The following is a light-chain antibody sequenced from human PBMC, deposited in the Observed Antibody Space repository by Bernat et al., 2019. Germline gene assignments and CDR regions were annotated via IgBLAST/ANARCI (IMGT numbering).Light chain of an antibody. V-gene: IGLV2-11*01. J-gene: IGLJ1*01. CDR3: CSYAGNSFV. CDR2: DVS. Sequence: QSALTQPRSVSGSPGQSVTISCTGPTSDFGNRNNVSGYQHHQGQAPKFIIYDVSKRPSGVPDRFSGSKSGHTASLTISGLQADDEADYYCCSYAGNSFVFGTGTKVTVL. CDR1: TSDFGNRNN.